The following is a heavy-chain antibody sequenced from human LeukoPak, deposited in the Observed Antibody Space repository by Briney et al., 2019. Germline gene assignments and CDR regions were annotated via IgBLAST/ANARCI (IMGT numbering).Heavy chain of an antibody. D-gene: IGHD5-12*01. CDR2: ISSSSSYI. Sequence: GGSLRLSCAAPGFTFSSYSMNWVRQAPGKGLEWVSSISSSSSYIYYADSVKGRFTISRDNAKNSLYLQMNSLRAEDTAVYYCARDVVDIVAIDAFDIWGQGTMVTVSS. CDR1: GFTFSSYS. V-gene: IGHV3-21*01. CDR3: ARDVVDIVAIDAFDI. J-gene: IGHJ3*02.